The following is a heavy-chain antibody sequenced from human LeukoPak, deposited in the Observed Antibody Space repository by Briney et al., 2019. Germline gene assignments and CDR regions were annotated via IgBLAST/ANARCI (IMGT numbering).Heavy chain of an antibody. CDR1: GFTFSDYW. J-gene: IGHJ4*02. Sequence: PGGSLRLSCAASGFTFSDYWMTWVRQAPGKGLEWVAVISYDGSNKYYADSVKGRFTISRDNSKNTLYLQMNSLRAEDTAVYYCARDQGGYASDWGQGTLVTVSS. CDR2: ISYDGSNK. CDR3: ARDQGGYASD. D-gene: IGHD5-12*01. V-gene: IGHV3-30-3*01.